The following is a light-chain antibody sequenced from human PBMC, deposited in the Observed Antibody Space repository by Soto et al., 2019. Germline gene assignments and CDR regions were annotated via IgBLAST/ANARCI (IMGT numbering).Light chain of an antibody. Sequence: DIQMTQSPSTLFAYVGDTVTITCRASQSISAWLAWYQQRPGKAPKLLIYKMSASERGVPSRFSGSGSGTEFTLTISSLQPEDFATYYCQQYNSSPWTFGQGTKVDIK. CDR3: QQYNSSPWT. CDR1: QSISAW. CDR2: KMS. J-gene: IGKJ1*01. V-gene: IGKV1-5*03.